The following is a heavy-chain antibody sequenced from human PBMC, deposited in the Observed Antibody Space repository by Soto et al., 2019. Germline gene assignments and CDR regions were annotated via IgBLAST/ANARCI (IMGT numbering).Heavy chain of an antibody. J-gene: IGHJ3*02. CDR3: AKDREKLLSADAFDI. Sequence: WGSLRLSCAAFGFTFSDYYMSWILQAPGKGLEWVSGISGSGSSTYYADSVKGRFTISRDNSKNTLYLQVNSLGAEDTAVYYCAKDREKLLSADAFDIWGQGTMVTVSS. CDR2: ISGSGSST. CDR1: GFTFSDYY. D-gene: IGHD1-26*01. V-gene: IGHV3-23*01.